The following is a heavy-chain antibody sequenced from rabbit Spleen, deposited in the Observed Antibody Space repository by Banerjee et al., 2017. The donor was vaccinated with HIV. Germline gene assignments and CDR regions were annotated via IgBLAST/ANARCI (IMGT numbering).Heavy chain of an antibody. J-gene: IGHJ4*01. D-gene: IGHD8-1*01. CDR1: GIDFSSYFY. CDR2: IYTSSGST. V-gene: IGHV1S43*01. CDR3: ARDLENYAYTSYLDL. Sequence: QQQLVESGGGLVKPGASLTLTCKASGIDFSSYFYMCWVRQAPGKGLELIACIYTSSGSTWYASWVNGRFTISRSTSLNTVDLQMTSLTAADTATYFCARDLENYAYTSYLDLWGPGTLVTVS.